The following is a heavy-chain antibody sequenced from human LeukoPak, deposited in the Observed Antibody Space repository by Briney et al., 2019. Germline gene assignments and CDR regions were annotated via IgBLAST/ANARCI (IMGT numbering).Heavy chain of an antibody. CDR3: ASWRDGYKSAFDI. Sequence: PSETLSLTCTVSGGSISSSSYYWGWIRQPPGKGLEWIGSIYYSGSTYYNPSLKSRVTISVDTSKNQFSLKLSSVTAADTAVYYCASWRDGYKSAFDIWGQGTMVTVSS. D-gene: IGHD5-24*01. J-gene: IGHJ3*02. CDR2: IYYSGST. CDR1: GGSISSSSYY. V-gene: IGHV4-39*07.